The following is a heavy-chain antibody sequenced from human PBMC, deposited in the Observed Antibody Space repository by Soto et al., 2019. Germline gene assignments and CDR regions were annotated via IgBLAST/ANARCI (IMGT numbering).Heavy chain of an antibody. J-gene: IGHJ4*02. CDR2: ISPSNGNT. CDR3: ARDLISTPGALFDF. D-gene: IGHD6-13*01. V-gene: IGHV1-3*01. Sequence: ASVKVSCKASGFTFARYVIHWVRQAPGQGLEWVAWISPSNGNTQYSQNFQNRVIVSWDTSATTVYMELSSLRSEDTALYYCARDLISTPGALFDFWGQGTLVTVYS. CDR1: GFTFARYV.